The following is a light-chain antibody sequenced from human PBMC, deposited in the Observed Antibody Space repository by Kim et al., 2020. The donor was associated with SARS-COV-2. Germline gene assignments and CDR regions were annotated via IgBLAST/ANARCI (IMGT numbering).Light chain of an antibody. CDR2: DNN. J-gene: IGLJ3*02. CDR3: GTWDSSLSANWV. V-gene: IGLV1-51*01. CDR1: SSNIGNNY. Sequence: QSLLTQPPSVSAAPGRKVTISFSGSSSNIGNNYVSWYQQLPGTAPKLLIYDNNKRPSGIPDRFSGSKSGTSATLGITGLQTGDEADYYCGTWDSSLSANWVFGGGTKLTVL.